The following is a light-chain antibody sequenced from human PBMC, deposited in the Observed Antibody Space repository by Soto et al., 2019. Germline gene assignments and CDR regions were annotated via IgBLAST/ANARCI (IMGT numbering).Light chain of an antibody. CDR3: QQYSSSPLT. V-gene: IGKV3-20*01. Sequence: EIVLTQSPGTLSLSPGERATLSCRASQNVASSYLAWYQQKPGQAPRLLIYGSSIRGAGIPDRFNGSGSGTDFTLTISRLDPEDFAVYYCQQYSSSPLTFGGGTKVDIK. CDR1: QNVASSY. J-gene: IGKJ4*01. CDR2: GSS.